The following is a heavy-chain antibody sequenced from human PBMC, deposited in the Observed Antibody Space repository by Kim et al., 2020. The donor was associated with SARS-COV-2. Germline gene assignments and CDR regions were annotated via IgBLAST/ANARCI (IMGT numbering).Heavy chain of an antibody. D-gene: IGHD3-10*01. CDR2: ISGDGGST. Sequence: LSLTCAASGFTFDDYAMHWVRQAPGKGLEWVSLISGDGGSTYYADSVKGRFTISRDNSKNSLYLQMNSLRTEDTALYYCAKDIGLLWFGELLLSPYYYGMDVWGQGTTVTVSS. CDR3: AKDIGLLWFGELLLSPYYYGMDV. CDR1: GFTFDDYA. J-gene: IGHJ6*02. V-gene: IGHV3-43*02.